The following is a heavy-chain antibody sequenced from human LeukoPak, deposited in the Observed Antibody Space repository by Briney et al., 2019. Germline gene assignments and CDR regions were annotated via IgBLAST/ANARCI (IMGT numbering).Heavy chain of an antibody. Sequence: GRSLRLSCAASGFTFNEFGVHWVRQAPGQGLEWVALIWYDGSNKYYADSVKGRFTISRDNSKNTLYLQMNSLRAEDTAVYYCARRDGGETYYYYGMDVWGQGTTVTVSS. CDR1: GFTFNEFG. CDR3: ARRDGGETYYYYGMDV. V-gene: IGHV3-33*01. D-gene: IGHD3-16*01. J-gene: IGHJ6*02. CDR2: IWYDGSNK.